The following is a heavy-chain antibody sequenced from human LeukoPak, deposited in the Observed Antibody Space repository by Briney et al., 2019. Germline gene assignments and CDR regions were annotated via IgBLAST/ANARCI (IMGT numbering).Heavy chain of an antibody. CDR3: ARGKWELPGDYYYYMDV. D-gene: IGHD1-26*01. CDR1: GFTFDDYG. V-gene: IGHV3-20*04. CDR2: ITWNGGGV. J-gene: IGHJ6*03. Sequence: GGSLRLSCAASGFTFDDYGMRWVRQAPGKGLEWVSGITWNGGGVHYVDSVKGRFTISRDNAKNSLYLQMNRLRAEDTALYYCARGKWELPGDYYYYMDVWGKGTTVTVSS.